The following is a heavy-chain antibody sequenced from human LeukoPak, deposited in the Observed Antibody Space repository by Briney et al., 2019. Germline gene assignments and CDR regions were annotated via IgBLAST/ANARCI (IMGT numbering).Heavy chain of an antibody. V-gene: IGHV3-21*01. CDR1: GFTFSSYS. CDR2: ISSSSSYI. D-gene: IGHD2-2*03. CDR3: ASAGPNPQLDY. Sequence: GGSLRLSCVASGFTFSSYSMNWVRQAPGKGLEWVSSISSSSSYIYYADSVKGRFTISRDNAKNSLYLQMNSLRAEDTAVYYCASAGPNPQLDYWGQGTLVTVSS. J-gene: IGHJ4*02.